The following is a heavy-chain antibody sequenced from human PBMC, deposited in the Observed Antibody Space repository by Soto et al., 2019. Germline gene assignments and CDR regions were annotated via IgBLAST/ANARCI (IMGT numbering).Heavy chain of an antibody. V-gene: IGHV4-34*01. CDR3: ARGYSSSWYVD. J-gene: IGHJ4*02. CDR2: INHSGST. CDR1: GGSFSGYY. Sequence: QVQLQQWGAGLLKPSETLSLTCAVYGGSFSGYYWSWIRQPPGKGLEWIGEINHSGSTNYNPSLKSRVTISVDTSKNQFSLKLSSVTAADTAVYYCARGYSSSWYVDWGQETLVTVSS. D-gene: IGHD6-13*01.